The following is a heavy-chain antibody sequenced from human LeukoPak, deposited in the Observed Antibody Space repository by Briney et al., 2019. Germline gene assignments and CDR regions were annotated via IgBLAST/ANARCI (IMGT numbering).Heavy chain of an antibody. CDR1: GGSISGYY. Sequence: KPSETLSLTCTVSGGSISGYYWTWIRQPPGKGLEWIGYIYYSGSTNYNPSLKSRVTISIDTSKNQFSLKLSSVTAADTAVYYCARFSDKKRGFYGRYFDYWGQGTLVTVSS. CDR2: IYYSGST. V-gene: IGHV4-59*01. J-gene: IGHJ4*02. D-gene: IGHD4-17*01. CDR3: ARFSDKKRGFYGRYFDY.